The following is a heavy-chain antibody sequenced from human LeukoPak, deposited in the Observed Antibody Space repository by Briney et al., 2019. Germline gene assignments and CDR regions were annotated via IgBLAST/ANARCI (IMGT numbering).Heavy chain of an antibody. Sequence: GGSLRLSCAASGFTFSSYGMHWVRQAPGKGLEWVANIKEDGSEKYSVDSVRGRFTVYRDNAEHSLYLQMNSVGAEDTAVYYCARGGIYIPPYYYYYMDVWGRGTTVTVSS. CDR2: IKEDGSEK. J-gene: IGHJ6*03. CDR1: GFTFSSYG. D-gene: IGHD3-16*01. CDR3: ARGGIYIPPYYYYYMDV. V-gene: IGHV3-7*01.